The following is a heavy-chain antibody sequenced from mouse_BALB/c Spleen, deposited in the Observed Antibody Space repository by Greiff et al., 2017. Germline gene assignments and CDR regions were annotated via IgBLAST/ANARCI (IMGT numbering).Heavy chain of an antibody. CDR1: GFNIKDTY. Sequence: EVQLQQSGAELVRSGASVKLSCTASGFNIKDTYMHWVKQRPEQGLEWIGRIDPANGNTKYDPKFQGKATITADTSSNTAYLQLSSLTSEDTAVYYCARPLFTTATAYWGQGTLVTVSA. D-gene: IGHD1-2*01. CDR2: IDPANGNT. J-gene: IGHJ3*01. CDR3: ARPLFTTATAY. V-gene: IGHV14-3*02.